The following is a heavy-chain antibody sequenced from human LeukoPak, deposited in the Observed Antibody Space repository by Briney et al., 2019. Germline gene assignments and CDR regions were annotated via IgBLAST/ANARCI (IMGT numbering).Heavy chain of an antibody. Sequence: PSETLSLTCTVSGGSISGYYWSWFRQPAGKGLEWIGRVYTSGTTSYNPSLKSRVTMSIDTSKNQFSLKLTSVTAADTAVYYCARGFGHPWGQGTLVTVSS. CDR1: GGSISGYY. D-gene: IGHD3-10*01. J-gene: IGHJ5*02. V-gene: IGHV4-4*07. CDR2: VYTSGTT. CDR3: ARGFGHP.